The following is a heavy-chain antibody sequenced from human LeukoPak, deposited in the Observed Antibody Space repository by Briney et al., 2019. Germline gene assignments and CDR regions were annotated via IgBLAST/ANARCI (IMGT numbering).Heavy chain of an antibody. J-gene: IGHJ4*02. V-gene: IGHV4-39*01. CDR2: IYYSGST. CDR3: ARRGEGTSMSRFDY. Sequence: SETLSLTCTVSGGSISSSSYYGGWIRQPPGKGLEWIGSIYYSGSTYHNPSLKSRVTISVDTSKKQFSLKLSSVPAADTSVYYCARRGEGTSMSRFDYWGQGALVTVSS. D-gene: IGHD3-22*01. CDR1: GGSISSSSYY.